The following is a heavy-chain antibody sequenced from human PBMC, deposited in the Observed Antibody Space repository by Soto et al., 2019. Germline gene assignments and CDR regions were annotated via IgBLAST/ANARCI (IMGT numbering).Heavy chain of an antibody. CDR1: GFSLTTSGVG. CDR3: AHRGYMYGNWDHGYFDY. D-gene: IGHD5-18*01. V-gene: IGHV2-5*02. Sequence: QITLKESGPTRVKPTQTLALTCTFSGFSLTTSGVGVAWIRKTPGKALEWLAVIYWDDDKRYSPSLMSRRTITKXXSXNXEVLTMANMDPVDTGTYFCAHRGYMYGNWDHGYFDYWGQGTLVTVSS. J-gene: IGHJ4*02. CDR2: IYWDDDK.